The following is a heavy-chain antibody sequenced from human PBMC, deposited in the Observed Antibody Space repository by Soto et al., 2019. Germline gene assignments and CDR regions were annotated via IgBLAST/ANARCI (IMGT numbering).Heavy chain of an antibody. CDR3: ARHLLRRPYFDY. J-gene: IGHJ4*02. CDR2: IYYSGST. CDR1: GGSISSGGYY. Sequence: SETLSLTCTVSGGSISSGGYYWSWIRQHPGKGLEWIGYIYYSGSTYYNPSLKSRVTISVDTSKNQFSLKLSSVTAADTAVYYCARHLLRRPYFDYWGQGTLVTVSS. V-gene: IGHV4-31*03.